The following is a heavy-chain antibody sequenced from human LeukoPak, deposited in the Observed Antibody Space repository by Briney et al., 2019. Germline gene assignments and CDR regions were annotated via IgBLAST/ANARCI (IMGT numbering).Heavy chain of an antibody. CDR3: ARTLDSSGYGY. V-gene: IGHV4-30-2*01. CDR1: GGSISSGGYS. J-gene: IGHJ4*02. Sequence: SETLSLTCAVSGGSISSGGYSWSWIRQPPGKGLEWIGYIYHSGSTYYNPSLKSRVTISVDRSKNQFSLKLSSVTAADTAVYYCARTLDSSGYGYWGQGTLVTVSS. D-gene: IGHD3-22*01. CDR2: IYHSGST.